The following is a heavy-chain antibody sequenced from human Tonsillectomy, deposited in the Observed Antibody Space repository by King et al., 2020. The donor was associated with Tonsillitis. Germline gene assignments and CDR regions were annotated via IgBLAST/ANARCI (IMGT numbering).Heavy chain of an antibody. CDR2: ISHSGST. J-gene: IGHJ4*02. CDR1: GGSFSDYY. V-gene: IGHV4-34*01. CDR3: TRPYYGSGSGIFDY. D-gene: IGHD3-10*01. Sequence: VQLQQWGAGLLKPSKTLSLTCAGYGGSFSDYYWSWIRQPPGKGLELIGEISHSGSTNYNPSLKSRVTISVDTSKNQFSLKLSSVTAADTAVYYCTRPYYGSGSGIFDYWGQGTLVTVSS.